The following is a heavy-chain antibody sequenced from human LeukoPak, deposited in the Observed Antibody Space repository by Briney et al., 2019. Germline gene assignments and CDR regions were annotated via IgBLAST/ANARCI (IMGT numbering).Heavy chain of an antibody. CDR2: INNVGKLV. J-gene: IGHJ6*04. V-gene: IGHV3-74*01. CDR1: GFIFRNYW. CDR3: VRGLGDV. D-gene: IGHD4-11*01. Sequence: GGSLRLSCSASGFIFRNYWMHWVRQAPGKGPVWVSRINNVGKLVTYADSVKGRFTISRDSAKDTVFLQMNSLRVEDTAVYYCVRGLGDVWGKGTLVTVSS.